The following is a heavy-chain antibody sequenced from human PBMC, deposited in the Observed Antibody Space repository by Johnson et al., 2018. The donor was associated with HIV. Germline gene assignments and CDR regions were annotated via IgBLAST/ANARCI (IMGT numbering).Heavy chain of an antibody. D-gene: IGHD6-13*01. V-gene: IGHV3-30-3*01. CDR3: ARLSGQQLVPRGGPFDI. CDR1: GFTFSSYA. J-gene: IGHJ3*02. Sequence: QVQLVESGGGVVQPGRSLRLSCAASGFTFSSYAMHWVRQAPGKGLEWVAVISYDGSNKYYADSVKGRFTIDRDNSKNTLYLQMNSLRAEDTAVYYCARLSGQQLVPRGGPFDIWGQGTMVTVSS. CDR2: ISYDGSNK.